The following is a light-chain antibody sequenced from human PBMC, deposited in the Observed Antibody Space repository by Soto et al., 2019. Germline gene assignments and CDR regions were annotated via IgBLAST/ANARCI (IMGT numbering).Light chain of an antibody. V-gene: IGLV1-51*01. J-gene: IGLJ2*01. CDR2: DND. CDR1: SSNIGRNY. CDR3: GTWDTNLSAGV. Sequence: QSVLTQPPSVSAAPGQVVTISCSGSSSNIGRNYVSWYQQLPGAAPKLLIYDNDQRPSGIPDRFSGSKSGTSATLAITGLQTGDEGDYYCGTWDTNLSAGVFGGGTKLTVL.